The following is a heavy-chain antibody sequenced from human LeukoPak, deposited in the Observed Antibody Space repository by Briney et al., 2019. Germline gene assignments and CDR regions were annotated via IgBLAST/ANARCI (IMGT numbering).Heavy chain of an antibody. V-gene: IGHV3-23*01. Sequence: GGSLRLSCAASGFTFSSYALSWVRQAPGKGLEWVSAISGSGGSTYYADSVKGRFTISRDNSKNTLYLQMNSLRAEDTAVYYCAKVYDSSGYYSSWGQGTLVTVSS. CDR1: GFTFSSYA. D-gene: IGHD3-22*01. J-gene: IGHJ4*02. CDR2: ISGSGGST. CDR3: AKVYDSSGYYSS.